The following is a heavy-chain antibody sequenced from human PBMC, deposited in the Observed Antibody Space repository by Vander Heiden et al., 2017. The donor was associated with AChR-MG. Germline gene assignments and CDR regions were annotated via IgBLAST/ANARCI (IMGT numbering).Heavy chain of an antibody. Sequence: QVQLVQSGAEAKTPGASVKVSCKASGYTVTGYCMRWVRQAPGQGLEWMGWINPNSGGTSYAQKFQGRVTMTRDTSISTAYMELNSLRSDDTAVYYCAREYSSSSGRVFDYWGQGTLVTVSS. V-gene: IGHV1-2*02. CDR2: INPNSGGT. CDR3: AREYSSSSGRVFDY. CDR1: GYTVTGYC. J-gene: IGHJ4*02. D-gene: IGHD6-6*01.